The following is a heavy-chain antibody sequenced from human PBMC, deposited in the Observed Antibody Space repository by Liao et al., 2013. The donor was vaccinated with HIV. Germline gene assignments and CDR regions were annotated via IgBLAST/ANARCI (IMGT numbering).Heavy chain of an antibody. CDR3: ARGVSGVAFDI. V-gene: IGHV4-39*07. Sequence: QLQLQESGPGLVKPSETLSLTCTVSGGSISSSSYYWGWIRQPPGKGLEWIGSIYYSGSTYYNPSLKSRVTISVDTSKNQFSLKLSSVTAADTAVYYCARGVSGVAFDIWGQGTMVTVSS. CDR2: IYYSGST. J-gene: IGHJ3*02. CDR1: GGSISSSSYY. D-gene: IGHD3-10*01.